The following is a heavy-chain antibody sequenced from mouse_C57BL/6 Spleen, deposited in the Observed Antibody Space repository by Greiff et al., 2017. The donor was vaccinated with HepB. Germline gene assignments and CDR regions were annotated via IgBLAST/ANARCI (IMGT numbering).Heavy chain of an antibody. D-gene: IGHD2-12*01. CDR2: INPNNGGT. J-gene: IGHJ2*01. CDR3: ARSGDSYFYFDY. CDR1: GYTFTDYY. V-gene: IGHV1-26*01. Sequence: VQLQQSGPELVKPGASVKISCKASGYTFTDYYMNWVKQSHGKSLEWIGDINPNNGGTSYNQKFKGKATLTVDKSSSTAYMELRSLTSEDSAVYYCARSGDSYFYFDYWGQGTTLTVSS.